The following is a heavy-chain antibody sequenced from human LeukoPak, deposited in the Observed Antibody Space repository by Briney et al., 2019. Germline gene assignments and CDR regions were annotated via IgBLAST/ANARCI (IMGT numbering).Heavy chain of an antibody. V-gene: IGHV1-8*01. Sequence: ASVKVSCKASGYTFTSYGINWVRQATGQGLEWMGWMNPNSGNTGYAQKFQGRVTMTRNTSVSTAYMELSSLRSEDTAVYYCARGIRAGYYYYYMDVWGKGTTVTVSS. J-gene: IGHJ6*03. CDR1: GYTFTSYG. CDR2: MNPNSGNT. CDR3: ARGIRAGYYYYYMDV.